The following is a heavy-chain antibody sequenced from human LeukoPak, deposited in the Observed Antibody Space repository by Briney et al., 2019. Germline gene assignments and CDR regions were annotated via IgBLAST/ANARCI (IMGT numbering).Heavy chain of an antibody. J-gene: IGHJ4*02. V-gene: IGHV3-53*01. CDR2: IYNNGNT. CDR1: DLTVSGDY. Sequence: GGSLRLSCATSDLTVSGDYMSWVRQAPGKGLEWVSLIYNNGNTHYADSVKGRFTISRDNSRNTLYLQMNSLRAEDTAVYYCARGAIDGWGQGTPVTVSS. D-gene: IGHD3-22*01. CDR3: ARGAIDG.